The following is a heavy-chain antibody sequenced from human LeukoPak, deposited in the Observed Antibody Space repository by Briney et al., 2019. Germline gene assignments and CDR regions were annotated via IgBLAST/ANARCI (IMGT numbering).Heavy chain of an antibody. CDR1: GFTFSDYY. CDR2: ISSSSIYT. CDR3: ARMRSSSTPYFDY. J-gene: IGHJ4*02. Sequence: GGSLRLSCAASGFTFSDYYMSWIRQAPGKGLEWVSYISSSSIYTNYADSVKGRFTISRDNAKNSLYLQVNSLRDGDTAVYYCARMRSSSTPYFDYWGQGTLVTVSS. V-gene: IGHV3-11*06.